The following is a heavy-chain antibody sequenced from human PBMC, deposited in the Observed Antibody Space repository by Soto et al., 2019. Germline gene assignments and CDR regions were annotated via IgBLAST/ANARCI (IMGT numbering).Heavy chain of an antibody. CDR3: ARVGTPLVIAGWFDP. D-gene: IGHD2-21*01. Sequence: QLQLVQSGAEVKKPGSSVKVSCKASGGTLSTYAVTWVRQAPGQGLEWMGGLIPVLGTTTYAPKFQDRIMFTADESTNTASLEVNSLRSEDTVVYYCARVGTPLVIAGWFDPWGQGTLVTVSS. J-gene: IGHJ5*02. V-gene: IGHV1-69*01. CDR1: GGTLSTYA. CDR2: LIPVLGTT.